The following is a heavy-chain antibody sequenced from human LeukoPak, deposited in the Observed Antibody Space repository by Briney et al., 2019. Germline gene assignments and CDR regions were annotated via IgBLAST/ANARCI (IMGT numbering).Heavy chain of an antibody. CDR3: AKGRTEGGTLALDY. J-gene: IGHJ4*02. CDR1: GFTFNNYA. V-gene: IGHV3-23*01. CDR2: ISGSGGNT. D-gene: IGHD6-19*01. Sequence: GGSLRLSCAASGFTFNNYAMSWVCQAPGKVLEWVSGISGSGGNTYYTDSVRGRLSISRDNSKNTLYLQVNSLRTEDTAVYYCAKGRTEGGTLALDYWGQGTLVTVSS.